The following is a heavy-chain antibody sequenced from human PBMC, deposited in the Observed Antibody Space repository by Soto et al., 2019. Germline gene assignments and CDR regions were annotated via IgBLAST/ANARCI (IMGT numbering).Heavy chain of an antibody. Sequence: QLHLVQSGAVVKKPGASVTVSCSASGYPVTAYYMHWVRQAPGRGLEWMGGINPATGAAKYTQTFQGRVTMTRDTSKSTVFMELGGLTSEETAVFYWARGGGVGVAGSAAFDMWGQGTLVTVSS. V-gene: IGHV1-2*02. J-gene: IGHJ3*02. D-gene: IGHD3-3*01. CDR2: INPATGAA. CDR3: ARGGGVGVAGSAAFDM. CDR1: GYPVTAYY.